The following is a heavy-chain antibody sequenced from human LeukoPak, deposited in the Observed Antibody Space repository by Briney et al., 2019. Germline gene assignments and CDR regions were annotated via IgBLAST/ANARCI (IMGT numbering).Heavy chain of an antibody. CDR3: AGDRNSDWYSPLDY. CDR1: GFTFTKCA. V-gene: IGHV3-23*01. Sequence: PGGSLRLSCVASGFTFTKCAMSWIRQAPGKGLEWVAIITATGDTAYYADSVKGRFTISRDNSRNTVYMQMDSLRAGDTAIYYCAGDRNSDWYSPLDYWGQGSQVTVSP. J-gene: IGHJ4*02. CDR2: ITATGDTA. D-gene: IGHD6-19*01.